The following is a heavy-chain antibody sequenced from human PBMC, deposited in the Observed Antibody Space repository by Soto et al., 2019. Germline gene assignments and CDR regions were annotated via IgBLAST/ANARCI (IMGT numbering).Heavy chain of an antibody. CDR2: ISYDGSNK. V-gene: IGHV3-30*18. Sequence: QVQLVESGGGVVQPGRSLRLSCAASGFTFSSYGMHWVRQAPGKGLGWVAVISYDGSNKYYADSVKGRFTISRDNSKNTLYLQMNSLRAEDTAVYYCAKDLGWLLLRNWGQGTLVTVSS. D-gene: IGHD5-18*01. CDR3: AKDLGWLLLRN. J-gene: IGHJ4*02. CDR1: GFTFSSYG.